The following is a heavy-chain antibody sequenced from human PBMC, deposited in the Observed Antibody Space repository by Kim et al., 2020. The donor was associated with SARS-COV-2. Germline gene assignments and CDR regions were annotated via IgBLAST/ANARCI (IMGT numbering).Heavy chain of an antibody. J-gene: IGHJ6*02. D-gene: IGHD3-10*01. Sequence: GGSLRLSCAASGFTFDDYAMHWVRQAPGKGLEWVSGISWNSGSIGYADSVKGRFTISRDNAKNSLYLQMNSLRAEDTALYYCAKDMRGFGELSYYYYYGMDVWGQGTTVTVSS. V-gene: IGHV3-9*01. CDR1: GFTFDDYA. CDR3: AKDMRGFGELSYYYYYGMDV. CDR2: ISWNSGSI.